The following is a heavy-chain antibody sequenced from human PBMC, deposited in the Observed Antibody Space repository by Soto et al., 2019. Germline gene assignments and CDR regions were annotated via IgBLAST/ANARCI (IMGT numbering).Heavy chain of an antibody. CDR2: IYYSGGI. CDR1: GGSVNSGSYY. J-gene: IGHJ6*02. CDR3: XXXXRGMDV. V-gene: IGHV4-61*01. Sequence: QVQLQESGPGLVXPSEXLSLTCTVSGGSVNSGSYYWSWIRQPPGKGLEWIGYIYYSGGINYNPSLTSRVTISVDTSKNQLSLKLSSVTSAXXXXXXXXXXXRGMDVWGQGTTVTVSS.